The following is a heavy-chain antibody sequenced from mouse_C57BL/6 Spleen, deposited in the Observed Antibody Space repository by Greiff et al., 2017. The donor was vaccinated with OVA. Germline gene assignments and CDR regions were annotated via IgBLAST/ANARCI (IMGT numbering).Heavy chain of an antibody. D-gene: IGHD1-1*01. J-gene: IGHJ1*03. Sequence: QFQLQQPGTELVKPGASVKLSCKASGYTFTSYWMHWVKQRPGQGLEWIGNINPSNGGTNYNEKFKSKATLTVDKSSSTAYMQLSSLTSEDSAVYYCPYGSSSATYFDVWGTGTTVTVSS. CDR2: INPSNGGT. CDR3: PYGSSSATYFDV. CDR1: GYTFTSYW. V-gene: IGHV1-53*01.